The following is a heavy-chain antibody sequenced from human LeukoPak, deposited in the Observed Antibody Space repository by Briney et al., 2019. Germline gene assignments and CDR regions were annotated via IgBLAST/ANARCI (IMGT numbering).Heavy chain of an antibody. V-gene: IGHV3-64*01. CDR1: GFTFSSYA. CDR2: ISSNGINT. D-gene: IGHD2/OR15-2a*01. Sequence: GGSLRLSWSASGFTFSSYAMHWVRQPPGKGLEYVASISSNGINTYYANSVQGRFTISRDNYKNTLYPKTGSLRAEDMAVYYCARVGLRPNSNDYWGQGTLVTVSS. CDR3: ARVGLRPNSNDY. J-gene: IGHJ4*02.